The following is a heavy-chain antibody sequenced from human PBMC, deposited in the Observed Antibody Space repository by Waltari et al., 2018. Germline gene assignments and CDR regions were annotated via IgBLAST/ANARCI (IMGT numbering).Heavy chain of an antibody. CDR2: IYPGDSDT. V-gene: IGHV5-51*03. D-gene: IGHD6-19*01. Sequence: EVPLVQSGAEVKKPGESLKISCMGAGYGFTSYCVGWVRQLPGKGLEWMGIIYPGDSDTRYSPSFQGQVTISADKSIGTAYLQWSSLKASDTAMYYCARSFSIAVADPFDYWGQGTLVTVSS. CDR3: ARSFSIAVADPFDY. J-gene: IGHJ4*02. CDR1: GYGFTSYC.